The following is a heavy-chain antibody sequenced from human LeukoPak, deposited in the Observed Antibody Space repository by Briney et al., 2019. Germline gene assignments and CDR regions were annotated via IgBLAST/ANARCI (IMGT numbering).Heavy chain of an antibody. CDR2: IRSKANSYAT. J-gene: IGHJ4*02. V-gene: IGHV3-73*01. D-gene: IGHD3-3*01. CDR1: GFTFSGSA. Sequence: GGSLRLSCAASGFTFSGSAMHWVRQASGKGLEWVGRIRSKANSYATAYAASVKGRFTISRDNAKNSLYLQMNSLRAEDTAVYYCARVVNFGVVIPLYYFDYWGQGTLVTVSS. CDR3: ARVVNFGVVIPLYYFDY.